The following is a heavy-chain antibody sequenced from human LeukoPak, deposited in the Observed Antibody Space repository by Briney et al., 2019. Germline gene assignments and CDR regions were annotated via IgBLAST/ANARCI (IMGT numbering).Heavy chain of an antibody. CDR3: ARDSSSSSVDY. CDR2: INSDGSST. V-gene: IGHV3-74*01. Sequence: GGSLRLSCTASGFTFSNYWMHWVRQAPGKGLVWVSRINSDGSSTSYADSVKGRFTISRDNAKNTLYLQMNSLRAEDTAVYYCARDSSSSSVDYWGQGTLVTVSS. D-gene: IGHD6-6*01. J-gene: IGHJ4*02. CDR1: GFTFSNYW.